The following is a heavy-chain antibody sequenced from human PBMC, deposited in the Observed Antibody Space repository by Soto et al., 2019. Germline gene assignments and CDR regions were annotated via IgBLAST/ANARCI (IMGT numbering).Heavy chain of an antibody. CDR1: GFTFSNYV. Sequence: EVQLLESGGGLVQPGGSLRLSCAASGFTFSNYVMSWVRQAPGKGLEWVSLISDTGGDTVHADSVKGRFTISRDNAKNTLCLQMNSLRADDAAIYYCARAVGESYPGRRVFDYWGQGTRVTVSS. CDR2: ISDTGGDT. CDR3: ARAVGESYPGRRVFDY. V-gene: IGHV3-23*01. D-gene: IGHD1-26*01. J-gene: IGHJ4*02.